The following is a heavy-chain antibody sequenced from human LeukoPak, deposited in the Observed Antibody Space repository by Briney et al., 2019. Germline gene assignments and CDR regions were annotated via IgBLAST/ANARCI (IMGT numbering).Heavy chain of an antibody. V-gene: IGHV1-18*04. J-gene: IGHJ4*02. CDR2: ISAYNGNT. CDR3: ARGTLELRYFDWLPDY. D-gene: IGHD3-9*01. CDR1: GYTFTSYG. Sequence: GASVKVSCKASGYTFTSYGISWVRQAPGQGLEWMGWISAYNGNTNYAQKLQGRVTMTTDTSTSTAYMELRSLRSDDTAVYYRARGTLELRYFDWLPDYWGQGTLVTVSS.